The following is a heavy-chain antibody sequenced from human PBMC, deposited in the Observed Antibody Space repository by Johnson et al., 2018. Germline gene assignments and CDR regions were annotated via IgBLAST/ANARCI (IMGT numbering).Heavy chain of an antibody. CDR2: INHYGRT. CDR3: ARGFNYMDV. J-gene: IGHJ6*03. Sequence: QVQLQQWGAGLLKPSETLSLTCAVSDGSFSDYYWFWIRQPPGKGLEWIGEINHYGRTNYNPYLKSRLTISLDTSKNQFSLRLNSVTVADTAVYYVARGFNYMDVGGKGTTVTVSS. V-gene: IGHV4-34*01. CDR1: DGSFSDYY.